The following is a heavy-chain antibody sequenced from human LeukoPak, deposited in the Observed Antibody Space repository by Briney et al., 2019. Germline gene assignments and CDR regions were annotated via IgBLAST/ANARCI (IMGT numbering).Heavy chain of an antibody. CDR2: IYYSGTT. J-gene: IGHJ4*02. CDR1: GASINSGNSY. CDR3: ARSPYFDFWAGYYDLDC. V-gene: IGHV4-30-4*08. Sequence: SETLSLTCTVSGASINSGNSYWSWIRQPPGKGLEWIGNIYYSGTTYYNPSLKSRVSMSVDTSENQFSLKLNSVTAADTAVYYCARSPYFDFWAGYYDLDCWGQGTLVTVSS. D-gene: IGHD3-3*01.